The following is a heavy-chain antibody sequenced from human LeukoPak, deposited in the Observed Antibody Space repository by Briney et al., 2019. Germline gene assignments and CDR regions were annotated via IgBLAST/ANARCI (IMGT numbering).Heavy chain of an antibody. V-gene: IGHV4-39*07. CDR2: IYYSGTA. CDR3: AKVHSFDP. Sequence: SETLSLTCTVSGGSISSSTYYWGWIRQPPGKGLEWIGSIYYSGTAYYNPSLKSRVTISVDTPKNQFSLKLTSVTAADTAVYYCAKVHSFDPWGQGTLVTVSS. CDR1: GGSISSSTYY. J-gene: IGHJ5*02.